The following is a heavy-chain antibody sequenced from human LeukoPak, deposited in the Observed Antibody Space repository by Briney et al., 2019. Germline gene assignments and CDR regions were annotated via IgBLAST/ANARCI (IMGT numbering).Heavy chain of an antibody. Sequence: ASVKVSCKASGYTFTSYGISWVRQAPGQELEWMGWISAYNGNTNYAQKLQGRVTMTTDTSTSTAYMELRSLRSDDTAVYYCARGRVVSTSWKIDAFDIWGQGTMVTVSS. D-gene: IGHD2-2*01. CDR1: GYTFTSYG. J-gene: IGHJ3*02. CDR2: ISAYNGNT. CDR3: ARGRVVSTSWKIDAFDI. V-gene: IGHV1-18*01.